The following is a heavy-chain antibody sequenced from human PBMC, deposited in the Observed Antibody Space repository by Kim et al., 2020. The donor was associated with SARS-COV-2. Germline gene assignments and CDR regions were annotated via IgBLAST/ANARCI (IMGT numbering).Heavy chain of an antibody. V-gene: IGHV4-34*01. CDR1: GGSFSGYY. D-gene: IGHD5-12*01. Sequence: SQTLSLTCAVYGGSFSGYYWSWIRQPPGKGLEWIGEINHSGSTNYNPSLKSRVTISVDTSKNQFSLKLSSVTAADTAVYYCARQVRGYSGYDRLDYWGQGTLVPVSS. CDR2: INHSGST. CDR3: ARQVRGYSGYDRLDY. J-gene: IGHJ4*02.